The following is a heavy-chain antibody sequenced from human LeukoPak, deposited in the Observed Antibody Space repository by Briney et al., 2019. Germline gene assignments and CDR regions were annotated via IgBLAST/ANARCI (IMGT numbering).Heavy chain of an antibody. CDR1: GGSISSCNYY. D-gene: IGHD3-22*01. V-gene: IGHV4-61*02. J-gene: IGHJ3*02. CDR2: IFASGST. CDR3: ARRGDYSDTSGNSYDALDI. Sequence: PSETLSLTCTVSGGSISSCNYYWSWLRQPAGKGLEWIGRIFASGSTKYNPSLKSRVTISVDTSKNQFSLKLTSVTAVDTAVYYCARRGDYSDTSGNSYDALDIWGQGKMVTVSS.